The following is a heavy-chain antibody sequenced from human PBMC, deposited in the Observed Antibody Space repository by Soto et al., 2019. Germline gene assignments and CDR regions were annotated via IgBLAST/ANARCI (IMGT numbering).Heavy chain of an antibody. Sequence: GASLKGSCQASGYNFTSYAMHWGRPAPRQKFEWMGWINAGNGNTKYSQKFQGRVTITRDTSASTAYMELSSLRSEDTAVYYCARLASSIAAPLISWFDPWRQGTLVTVSS. CDR2: INAGNGNT. D-gene: IGHD6-6*01. V-gene: IGHV1-3*01. CDR1: GYNFTSYA. CDR3: ARLASSIAAPLISWFDP. J-gene: IGHJ5*02.